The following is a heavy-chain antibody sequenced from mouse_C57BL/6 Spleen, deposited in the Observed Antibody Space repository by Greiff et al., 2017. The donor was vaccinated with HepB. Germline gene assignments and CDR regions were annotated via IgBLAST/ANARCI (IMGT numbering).Heavy chain of an antibody. J-gene: IGHJ3*01. V-gene: IGHV14-1*01. CDR1: GFNIKDYY. CDR2: IDPEDGDT. Sequence: EVQLQQSGAELVRPGASVKLSCTASGFNIKDYYMHWVKQRPEQGLEWIGRIDPEDGDTEYAPKFQGKATMTADTSSNTAYLQLSSLTSEDTAVYYCTTWIYDGYYDSFAYWGQGTLVTVAA. CDR3: TTWIYDGYYDSFAY. D-gene: IGHD2-3*01.